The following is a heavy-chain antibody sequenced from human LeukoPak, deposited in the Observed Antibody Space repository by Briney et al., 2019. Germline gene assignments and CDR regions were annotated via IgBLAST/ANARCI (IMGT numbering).Heavy chain of an antibody. J-gene: IGHJ4*02. D-gene: IGHD3-9*01. V-gene: IGHV4-4*07. CDR2: IYTSGST. CDR3: ARDGLLTGYDY. CDR1: GGSIISYY. Sequence: SETLSLTGTGSGGSIISYYWSWIRQPAGKGLEWIGRIYTSGSTNYNPSLKSRVTMSVDTSKNQFSLKLSSVTAADTAVYYCARDGLLTGYDYWGQGTLVTVSS.